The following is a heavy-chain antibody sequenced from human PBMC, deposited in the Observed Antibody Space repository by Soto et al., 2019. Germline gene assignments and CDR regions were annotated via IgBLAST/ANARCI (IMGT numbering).Heavy chain of an antibody. J-gene: IGHJ6*02. D-gene: IGHD1-26*01. CDR3: AKDYRLPGINDYYYYGMDV. CDR1: GFTFSSYA. CDR2: ISGSGGSR. V-gene: IGHV3-23*01. Sequence: PVGSLILSCASSGFTFSSYAMSWVRQAPGRGREWVEAISGSGGSRSYADNVKGRFPISRDNSETTLYLQMNSLRAEDTAVYYCAKDYRLPGINDYYYYGMDVWGQGTTVTVSS.